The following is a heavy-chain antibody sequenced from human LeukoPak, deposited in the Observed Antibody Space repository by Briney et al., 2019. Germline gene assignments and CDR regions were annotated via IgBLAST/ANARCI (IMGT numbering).Heavy chain of an antibody. CDR1: GYTFTGYY. Sequence: ASVKVSCKASGYTFTGYYMHWVRQAPGQGLEWMGWINPNSGGTNYAQKFQGRVTITTDESTSTAYMELSSLRSEDTAVYYCASWSGLQIIAARPSYAFDIWGQGTMVTVSS. CDR3: ASWSGLQIIAARPSYAFDI. D-gene: IGHD6-6*01. V-gene: IGHV1-2*02. CDR2: INPNSGGT. J-gene: IGHJ3*02.